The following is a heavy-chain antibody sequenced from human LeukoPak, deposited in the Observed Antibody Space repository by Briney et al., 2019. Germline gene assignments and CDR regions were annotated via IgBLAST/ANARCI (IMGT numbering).Heavy chain of an antibody. V-gene: IGHV4-34*01. J-gene: IGHJ4*02. D-gene: IGHD3-10*01. Sequence: SETLSLTCAVYGGSFSGYYWSWIRQPPGKGLEWIGEINHSGSTNYNPSLKSRVTISVDTSKNQFSLKLSSSTAADTAVYYCVRVQLVRGKYFDYWGQGTLVTVSS. CDR1: GGSFSGYY. CDR2: INHSGST. CDR3: VRVQLVRGKYFDY.